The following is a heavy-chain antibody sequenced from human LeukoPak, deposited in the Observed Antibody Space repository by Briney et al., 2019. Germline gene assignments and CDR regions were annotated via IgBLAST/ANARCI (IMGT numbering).Heavy chain of an antibody. CDR2: IKQDGSEE. CDR1: GFIFSSYW. CDR3: AKDYYDRSNYFDY. V-gene: IGHV3-7*04. Sequence: GGSLRLSCAASGFIFSSYWMTWVRQAPGQGLEWVANIKQDGSEEYYVDFVKGRFTISRDNAKNALYLQMNSLRAEDTAVYYCAKDYYDRSNYFDYWGQGTLVTVSS. J-gene: IGHJ4*02. D-gene: IGHD3-22*01.